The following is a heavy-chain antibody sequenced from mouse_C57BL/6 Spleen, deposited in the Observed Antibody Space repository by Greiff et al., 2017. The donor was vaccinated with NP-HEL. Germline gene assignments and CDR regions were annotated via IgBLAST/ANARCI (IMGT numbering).Heavy chain of an antibody. Sequence: EVKLMESGGGLVKPGGSLKLSCAASGFTFSDYGMHWVRQAPEKGLEWVAYISSGSSTIYYADTVKGRFTISRDNAKNTLFLQMTSLRSEDTAMYYCARSHGTPFDYWGQGTTLTVSS. J-gene: IGHJ2*01. CDR2: ISSGSSTI. D-gene: IGHD2-1*01. CDR3: ARSHGTPFDY. CDR1: GFTFSDYG. V-gene: IGHV5-17*01.